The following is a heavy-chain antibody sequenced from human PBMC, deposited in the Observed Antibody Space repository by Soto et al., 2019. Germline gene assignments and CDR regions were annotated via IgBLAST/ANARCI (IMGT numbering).Heavy chain of an antibody. CDR1: GFTLSSYS. Sequence: EVQLVESGGALVQPGGSLRLSCATSGFTLSSYSMIWVRQAPGKGLEWISYITSSSSTTPYADSVKGRFTISRDNANNSLFLQMNSLRDEDTAVYYCARVRSSRWYFDYWGQGTLVTVSS. CDR2: ITSSSSTT. V-gene: IGHV3-48*02. CDR3: ARVRSSRWYFDY. D-gene: IGHD6-13*01. J-gene: IGHJ4*02.